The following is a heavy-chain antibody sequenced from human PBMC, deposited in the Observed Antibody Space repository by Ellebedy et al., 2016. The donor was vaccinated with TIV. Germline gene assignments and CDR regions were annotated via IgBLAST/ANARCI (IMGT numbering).Heavy chain of an antibody. J-gene: IGHJ5*02. Sequence: GGSLRLXXAASGFTFSSYAMSWVRQAPGKGLEWVSAISGSGGSTYYADSVKGRFTISRDNSKNTLYLQMNSLRAEDTAVYYCARTIAAAGTGWFDPWGQGTLVTVSS. V-gene: IGHV3-23*01. CDR3: ARTIAAAGTGWFDP. CDR2: ISGSGGST. D-gene: IGHD6-13*01. CDR1: GFTFSSYA.